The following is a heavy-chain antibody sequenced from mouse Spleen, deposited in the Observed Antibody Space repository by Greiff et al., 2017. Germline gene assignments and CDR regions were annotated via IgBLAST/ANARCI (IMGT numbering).Heavy chain of an antibody. CDR2: INPSNGGT. CDR1: GYTFTSYY. D-gene: IGHD1-1*01. CDR3: TRGGYYGSSEAMDY. V-gene: IGHV1S81*02. Sequence: LVESGAELVKPGASVKLSCKASGYTFTSYYMYWVKQRPGQGLEWIGEINPSNGGTNFNEKFKSKATLTVDKSSSTAYMQLSSLTSEDSAVYYCTRGGYYGSSEAMDYWGQGTSVTVSS. J-gene: IGHJ4*01.